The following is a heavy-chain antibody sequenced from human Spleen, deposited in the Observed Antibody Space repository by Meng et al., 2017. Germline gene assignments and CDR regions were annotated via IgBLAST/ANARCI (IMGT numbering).Heavy chain of an antibody. Sequence: QVQLQESGPGLVKPSGTLSLTCAVSGGSISSSNWWSWVRQPPGKGLEWIGEIYHSGSTNYNPSLKNRVIISLDTSKSQFSLKLSSMTAADTAVYYCARVGSGSYYRLDYWGQGTLVTVSS. D-gene: IGHD3-10*01. J-gene: IGHJ4*02. CDR1: GGSISSSNW. CDR3: ARVGSGSYYRLDY. CDR2: IYHSGST. V-gene: IGHV4-4*02.